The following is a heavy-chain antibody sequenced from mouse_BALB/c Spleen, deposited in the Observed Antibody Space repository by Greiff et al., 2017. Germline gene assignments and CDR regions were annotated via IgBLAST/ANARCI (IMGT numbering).Heavy chain of an antibody. V-gene: IGHV5-6-4*01. Sequence: EVHLVESGGGLVKPGGSLKLSCAASGFTFSSYTMSWVRQTPEKRLEWVATISSGGSYTYYPDSVKGRFTISRDNAKNTLYLQMSSLKSEDTAMYYCTRERGKRDAMDYWGQGTSVTVSS. D-gene: IGHD2-1*01. CDR1: GFTFSSYT. J-gene: IGHJ4*01. CDR3: TRERGKRDAMDY. CDR2: ISSGGSYT.